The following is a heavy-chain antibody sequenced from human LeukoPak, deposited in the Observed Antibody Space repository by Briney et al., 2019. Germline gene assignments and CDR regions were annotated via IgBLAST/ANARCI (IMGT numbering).Heavy chain of an antibody. V-gene: IGHV1-18*01. CDR2: ISAYNGDT. J-gene: IGHJ4*02. Sequence: ASVKVSCKASGYSFASFGVNWVRQAPGQGLEWMGWISAYNGDTNYAQNLQGRVTMTTDKSTSTAYMDLRSLRSDDTAVYYCARGGYYGSGSFPDYWGQGTLVTVSS. CDR1: GYSFASFG. D-gene: IGHD3-10*01. CDR3: ARGGYYGSGSFPDY.